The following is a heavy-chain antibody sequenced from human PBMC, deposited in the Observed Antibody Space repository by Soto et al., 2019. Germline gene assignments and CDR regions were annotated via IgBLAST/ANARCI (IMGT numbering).Heavy chain of an antibody. D-gene: IGHD4-17*01. J-gene: IGHJ4*02. CDR1: GFTFSSYA. V-gene: IGHV3-21*01. CDR3: LNDYGDYSLDY. CDR2: ISSSSSYI. Sequence: GGSLRLSCAASGFTFSSYAMSWVRQAPGKGLEWVSAISSSSSYIYYADSVKGRFTISRDNAKNSLYLQMNSLRAEDTAVYYCLNDYGDYSLDYWGQGTLVTVSS.